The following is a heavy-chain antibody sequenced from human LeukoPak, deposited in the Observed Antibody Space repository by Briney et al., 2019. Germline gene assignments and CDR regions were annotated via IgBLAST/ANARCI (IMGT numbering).Heavy chain of an antibody. Sequence: GGSLRLSCAASGFTFSSYSMNLVRQAPGKGLEWVSYISSSRSTIYYADSVKGRFTISRDNAKNSLYLQMNSLRAEDTAVYYCAREGGGAFPTDYRGQGTLVTVSS. V-gene: IGHV3-48*01. CDR1: GFTFSSYS. J-gene: IGHJ4*02. CDR2: ISSSRSTI. CDR3: AREGGGAFPTDY. D-gene: IGHD1-26*01.